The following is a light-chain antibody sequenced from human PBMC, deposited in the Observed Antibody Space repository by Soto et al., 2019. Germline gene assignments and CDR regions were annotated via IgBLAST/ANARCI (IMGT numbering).Light chain of an antibody. J-gene: IGKJ2*01. CDR2: AAS. Sequence: DIQMTQSPYTLSAFVGDRVTITCRASQSVRSSLAWYQQKPGKAPKLLIYAASTLESGVSSRFSGSGFGTEFTLTISTLQPDDFATYYCQQYESFSPYTFCQGTNVEIK. CDR1: QSVRSS. CDR3: QQYESFSPYT. V-gene: IGKV1-5*01.